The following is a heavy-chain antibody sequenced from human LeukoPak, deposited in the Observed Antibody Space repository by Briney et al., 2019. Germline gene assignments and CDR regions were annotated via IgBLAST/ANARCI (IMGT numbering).Heavy chain of an antibody. J-gene: IGHJ3*02. D-gene: IGHD6-13*01. Sequence: GASVKVSCKASGGTFISYAISWVRQAPGQGLEWMGGIIPIFGTANYAQKFQGRVTITADESTSTAYMELSSLRSEDTAVYYCARGGTSFLPIAAAGTAFDIWGQGTMVTVSS. CDR1: GGTFISYA. CDR2: IIPIFGTA. CDR3: ARGGTSFLPIAAAGTAFDI. V-gene: IGHV1-69*13.